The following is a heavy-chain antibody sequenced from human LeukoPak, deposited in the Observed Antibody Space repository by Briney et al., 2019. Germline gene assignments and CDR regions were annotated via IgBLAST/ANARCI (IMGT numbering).Heavy chain of an antibody. V-gene: IGHV1-69*13. D-gene: IGHD3-9*01. CDR2: IIPIFGTA. CDR1: GGTFSSYA. J-gene: IGHJ4*02. CDR3: ARGGRYFDWLPHFDY. Sequence: ASVKVSCKASGGTFSSYAISWVRQAPGQGLEWMGGIIPIFGTANYAQKFQGRVTITADESTSTAYMELSSLRSEDTAVYYCARGGRYFDWLPHFDYWGQGTLVTVSS.